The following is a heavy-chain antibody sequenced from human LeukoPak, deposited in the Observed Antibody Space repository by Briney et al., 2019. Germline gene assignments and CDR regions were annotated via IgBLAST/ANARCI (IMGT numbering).Heavy chain of an antibody. CDR1: GYSFTSYW. V-gene: IGHV5-51*01. CDR2: IYPGDSDT. CDR3: ARHGSTVTDLGYYYGMDV. J-gene: IGHJ6*02. Sequence: GESLKISCKGSGYSFTSYWIGWVRQMPGKGLEWMGIIYPGDSDTRYSPSFQGQVTISADKSISTAYLQWSSLKASDTAMYYCARHGSTVTDLGYYYGMDVWGQGTAVTVSS. D-gene: IGHD4-17*01.